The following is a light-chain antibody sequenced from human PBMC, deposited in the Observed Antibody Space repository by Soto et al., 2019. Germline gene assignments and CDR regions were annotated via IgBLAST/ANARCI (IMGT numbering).Light chain of an antibody. Sequence: QSVLTQPASVSGSPGQSITISCTGTGSDIGAYNYVSWYQQHPGKAPKLIIYGVTHRPSGVSTRFSASKSAYTASLTISGLQAEDEADYYCSSFTTSYFYVFGPGTQVTV. V-gene: IGLV2-14*01. CDR3: SSFTTSYFYV. CDR2: GVT. CDR1: GSDIGAYNY. J-gene: IGLJ1*01.